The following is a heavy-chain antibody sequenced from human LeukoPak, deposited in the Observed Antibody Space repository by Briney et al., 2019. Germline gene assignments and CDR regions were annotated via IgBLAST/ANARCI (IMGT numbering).Heavy chain of an antibody. V-gene: IGHV4-31*03. Sequence: PSQTLSLTCTVSGGSISSGGYYWSWIRQHPGKGLEWIGYIYYSGSTYYNPSLKSRVTISEDTSKNQFSLKLSSVTAADTAVYYCAMITMVRGVGFWFDPWGQGTLVTVSS. D-gene: IGHD3-10*01. J-gene: IGHJ5*02. CDR2: IYYSGST. CDR1: GGSISSGGYY. CDR3: AMITMVRGVGFWFDP.